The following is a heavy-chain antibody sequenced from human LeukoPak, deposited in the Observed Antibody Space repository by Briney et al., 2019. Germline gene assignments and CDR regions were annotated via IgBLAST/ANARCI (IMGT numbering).Heavy chain of an antibody. J-gene: IGHJ4*02. D-gene: IGHD2-15*01. CDR2: IIPIFGTA. Sequence: SVKVSCKASGGTFISYAISWVRQAPGQGLEWMGGIIPIFGTANYAQKFQGRVTITADESTSTAYMELSSLRSEDTAVYYCARSRGRYCSGGSCYSDFDYWGQGTLVTVSS. CDR1: GGTFISYA. V-gene: IGHV1-69*13. CDR3: ARSRGRYCSGGSCYSDFDY.